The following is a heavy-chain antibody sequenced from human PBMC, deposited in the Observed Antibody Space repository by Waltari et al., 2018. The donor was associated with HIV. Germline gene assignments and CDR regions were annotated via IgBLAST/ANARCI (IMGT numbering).Heavy chain of an antibody. CDR2: IISSISYI. CDR3: ARDSNTMVRAFDY. J-gene: IGHJ4*02. D-gene: IGHD3-10*01. Sequence: EVQLVESGGGLVKPGGSLRLSCAASGLTFRSYSMNWVRAAPGKGLGWFSSIISSISYIYYADSVKGRFTISRDNAKNSLYLQMNSLRAEDTAVYYCARDSNTMVRAFDYWGQGTLVTVSS. V-gene: IGHV3-21*01. CDR1: GLTFRSYS.